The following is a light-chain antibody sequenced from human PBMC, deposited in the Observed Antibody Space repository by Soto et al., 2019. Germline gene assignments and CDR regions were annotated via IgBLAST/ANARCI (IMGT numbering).Light chain of an antibody. Sequence: DIQMTQSPSTLSASVGDRVTITCRASQNINSWLAWYQQKPGKAPKLLIYAASSLESGVPSRFSGSRSGTEFTLTISSLQPDDFATYYCQQYDANPWTFGQGTNVEIK. CDR2: AAS. J-gene: IGKJ1*01. CDR3: QQYDANPWT. V-gene: IGKV1-5*01. CDR1: QNINSW.